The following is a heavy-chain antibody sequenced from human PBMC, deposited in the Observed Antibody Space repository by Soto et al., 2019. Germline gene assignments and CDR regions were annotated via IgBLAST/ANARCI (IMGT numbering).Heavy chain of an antibody. CDR1: GGTFRSYA. J-gene: IGHJ4*01. CDR3: ALGERAYGWRGGDYRNCYGIGGGPEGGKVEVY. Sequence: SVKVSCKASGGTFRSYAISWLRQAPGQGLEWMGGIVPIFGTANYAQKFQRRVTITSDKSTSTANMELSSLRSEXTSVYYCALGERAYGWRGGDYRNCYGIGGGPEGGKVEVYWG. D-gene: IGHD2-21*01. V-gene: IGHV1-69*06. CDR2: IVPIFGTA.